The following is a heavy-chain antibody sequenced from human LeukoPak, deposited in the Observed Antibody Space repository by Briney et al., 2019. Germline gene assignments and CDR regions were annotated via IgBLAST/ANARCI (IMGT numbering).Heavy chain of an antibody. J-gene: IGHJ4*02. V-gene: IGHV3-53*01. CDR1: GSTVSSYF. CDR3: TKRLKTSGWYATFDY. CDR2: IYDGGST. Sequence: PGGSLRLSCAASGSTVSSYFMSWVRQAPGKGLEWVSVIYDGGSTDYADSVKGRFTISRDNSKDTLYLQMNSLRAEDTAVYYCTKRLKTSGWYATFDYWGQGTLVTVSS. D-gene: IGHD6-19*01.